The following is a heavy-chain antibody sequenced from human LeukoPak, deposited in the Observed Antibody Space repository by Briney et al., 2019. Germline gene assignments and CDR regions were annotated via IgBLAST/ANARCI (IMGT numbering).Heavy chain of an antibody. CDR1: GGSFSGYY. V-gene: IGHV4-34*01. CDR2: INHSGST. D-gene: IGHD1-1*01. Sequence: SETLSLTCAVYGGSFSGYYWSWIRQPPGKGLEWIGEINHSGSTNYNPSLKSRVTISVDTSKNQFSLKLSSVTAAGTAVYYCARVHHPYYYYYYGMDVWGQGTTVTVSS. J-gene: IGHJ6*02. CDR3: ARVHHPYYYYYYGMDV.